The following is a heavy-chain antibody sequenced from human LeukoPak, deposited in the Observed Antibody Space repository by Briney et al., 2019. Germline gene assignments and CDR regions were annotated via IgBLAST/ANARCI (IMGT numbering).Heavy chain of an antibody. V-gene: IGHV4-59*01. CDR2: IYYSGST. J-gene: IGHJ5*02. CDR1: GGSISSYY. Sequence: SETLSLTCTVSGGSISSYYWSWIRQPPGKGLGWIGYIYYSGSTNYNPSLKSRVTISVDTSKNQFSLKLSSVTAADTAVYYCARGDSSSWSAWFDPWGQGTLVTVSS. CDR3: ARGDSSSWSAWFDP. D-gene: IGHD6-13*01.